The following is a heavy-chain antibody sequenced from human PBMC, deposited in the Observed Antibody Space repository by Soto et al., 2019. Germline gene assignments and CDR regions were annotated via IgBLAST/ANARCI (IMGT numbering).Heavy chain of an antibody. D-gene: IGHD3-22*01. J-gene: IGHJ4*02. V-gene: IGHV3-30-3*01. CDR1: GFTFSSFA. Sequence: QVQLVESGGGVVQPGRSLRLSCAASGFTFSSFAIHWVRQAPVQGLEWVSRISYDGSNKYYADSVKGRFTISRDNSKNTLYLQMNSLRAEDTAVYYCARAYDSSMNYFEYWGQGTLVTVSS. CDR2: ISYDGSNK. CDR3: ARAYDSSMNYFEY.